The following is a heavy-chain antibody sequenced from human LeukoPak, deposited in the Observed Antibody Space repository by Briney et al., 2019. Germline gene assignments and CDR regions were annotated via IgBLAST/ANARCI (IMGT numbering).Heavy chain of an antibody. D-gene: IGHD5-18*01. Sequence: PGGSLRLSCAASGFTFSSYSMNWVRQAPGKGLEWVSSISSSSNYIYYADSLKGRFTISRDNARNSLFLQMNSLRAEDTAVYYCARGSGGYSYHDYWGQGTLVTVSS. CDR3: ARGSGGYSYHDY. CDR1: GFTFSSYS. CDR2: ISSSSNYI. V-gene: IGHV3-21*06. J-gene: IGHJ4*02.